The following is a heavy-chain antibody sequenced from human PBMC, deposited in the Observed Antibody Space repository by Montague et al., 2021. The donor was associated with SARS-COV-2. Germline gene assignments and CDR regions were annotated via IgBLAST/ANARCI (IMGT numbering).Heavy chain of an antibody. CDR3: ARDGYNAHQNYWYFDL. Sequence: SETLSLTCSVSGVSISRSVYYWGWIRQPPGKGLEWIGSIYYSGTTYYSPSLKRRVTMSVETSKNQFSLKLSSVTAADTAVYYCARDGYNAHQNYWYFDLWGRGTLVTVSS. CDR2: IYYSGTT. V-gene: IGHV4-39*02. D-gene: IGHD5-24*01. J-gene: IGHJ2*01. CDR1: GVSISRSVYY.